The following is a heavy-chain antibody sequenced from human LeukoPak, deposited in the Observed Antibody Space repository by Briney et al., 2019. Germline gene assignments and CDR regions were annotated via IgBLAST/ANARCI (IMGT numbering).Heavy chain of an antibody. V-gene: IGHV1-2*02. Sequence: ASVKVSCKASGYTFTGYYMHWVRQAPGQGLEWMGWINPNSGGTNYAQKFQGRVTMTRDTSISTAYMELSRLRSDDTAVYYCARDLEYCSSTSCYFGHYYYYYMDVWGKGTTVTISS. D-gene: IGHD2-2*01. CDR3: ARDLEYCSSTSCYFGHYYYYYMDV. J-gene: IGHJ6*03. CDR2: INPNSGGT. CDR1: GYTFTGYY.